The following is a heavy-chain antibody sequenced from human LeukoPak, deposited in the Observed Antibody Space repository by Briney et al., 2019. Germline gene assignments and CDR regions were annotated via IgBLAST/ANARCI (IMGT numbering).Heavy chain of an antibody. J-gene: IGHJ4*02. CDR1: GFTFSSYA. CDR3: AKARNLDYYDSSGLLDY. D-gene: IGHD3-22*01. CDR2: ISGSGGST. V-gene: IGHV3-23*01. Sequence: GGSLRLSCAASGFTFSSYAMSWVRQPPGKGLEWVSAISGSGGSTYYADSVKGRFTISRDNSKNTLYLQMNSLRAEDTAVYYCAKARNLDYYDSSGLLDYWGQGTLVTVSS.